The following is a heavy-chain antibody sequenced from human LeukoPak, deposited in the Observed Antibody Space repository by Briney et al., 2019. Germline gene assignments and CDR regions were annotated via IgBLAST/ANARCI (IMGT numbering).Heavy chain of an antibody. CDR2: IRYDGSNK. J-gene: IGHJ3*02. CDR3: AKEDGLGVLLWFGEYAFDI. CDR1: GFTFSSYG. Sequence: GGSLRLSCAASGFTFSSYGMHWVRQAPGKGLEWVAFIRYDGSNKYYADSVKGRFTISRDNSKNTLYLQMNSLRAEDTAVYYRAKEDGLGVLLWFGEYAFDIWGQGTMVTVSS. D-gene: IGHD3-10*01. V-gene: IGHV3-30*02.